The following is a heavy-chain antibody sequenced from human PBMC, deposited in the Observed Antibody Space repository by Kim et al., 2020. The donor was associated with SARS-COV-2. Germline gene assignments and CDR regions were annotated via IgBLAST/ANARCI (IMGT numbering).Heavy chain of an antibody. CDR2: INYSGNT. J-gene: IGHJ1*01. V-gene: IGHV4-39*01. CDR3: ARLVSENSDVEN. CDR1: GDSISRSSNY. D-gene: IGHD2-15*01. Sequence: SETLSLTCTVSGDSISRSSNYWGWIRQPPGKGLEWIGSINYSGNTYYNPSLKSRVTISVYTSKNQFSLKMRSVTAADTAVYYCARLVSENSDVENWGQGT.